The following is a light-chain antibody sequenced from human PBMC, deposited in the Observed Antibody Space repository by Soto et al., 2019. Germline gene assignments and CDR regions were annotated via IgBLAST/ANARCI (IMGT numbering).Light chain of an antibody. CDR3: QHYNNWPPWT. Sequence: EIVVTQSPATLSVSPGERATLSCRASQSVSSNLAWYQQKPGQAPRLLIYGASTRATGVPARFSGSASGTEFTLTISSLQSEDFAVYYCQHYNNWPPWTFGQGTKVDIK. J-gene: IGKJ1*01. CDR1: QSVSSN. V-gene: IGKV3-15*01. CDR2: GAS.